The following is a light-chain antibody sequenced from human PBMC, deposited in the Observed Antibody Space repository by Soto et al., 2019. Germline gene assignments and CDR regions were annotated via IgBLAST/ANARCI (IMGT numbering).Light chain of an antibody. J-gene: IGKJ5*01. CDR1: QSVSSY. CDR3: QQRNNWPPIT. CDR2: GAS. V-gene: IGKV3-11*01. Sequence: EIVLTQSPATLSLSPGERATLSCRASQSVSSYLAWYQQKPVQAPRLLIYGASNRATGIPARFSGSGSGTDFTLTISSLEPEDFAVYYCQQRNNWPPITFGQGTRLEIK.